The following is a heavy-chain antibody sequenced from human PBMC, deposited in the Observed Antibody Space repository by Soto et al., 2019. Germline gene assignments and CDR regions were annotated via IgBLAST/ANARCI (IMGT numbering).Heavy chain of an antibody. CDR3: ARGAWGAYYLDS. D-gene: IGHD1-26*01. Sequence: EVQLVESGGGLVQPGGSLRLSCAASGFNFRNYWMRWVRQAPGKGLVWVSRIKYDESSTDYADSVYGRFTISRDNAKNTLYLQMNSLRGEDTAVYYCARGAWGAYYLDSWGQGTLVTVSS. CDR1: GFNFRNYW. V-gene: IGHV3-74*01. J-gene: IGHJ4*02. CDR2: IKYDESST.